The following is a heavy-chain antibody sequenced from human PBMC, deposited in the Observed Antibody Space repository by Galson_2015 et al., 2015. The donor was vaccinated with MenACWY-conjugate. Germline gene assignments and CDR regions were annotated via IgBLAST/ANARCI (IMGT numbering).Heavy chain of an antibody. CDR1: GFTFSSYA. J-gene: IGHJ6*02. CDR2: ISYSGGST. V-gene: IGHV3-23*01. D-gene: IGHD3-3*02. CDR3: AKDIRGRQDLHYYGMDV. Sequence: SLRLSCAASGFTFSSYAMTWVRQAPGKGLQWVSAISYSGGSTFYADSVKGRFTISRDNSKNTLYLQMNSLRVEDTAVYYCAKDIRGRQDLHYYGMDVWGQGTTVTVSS.